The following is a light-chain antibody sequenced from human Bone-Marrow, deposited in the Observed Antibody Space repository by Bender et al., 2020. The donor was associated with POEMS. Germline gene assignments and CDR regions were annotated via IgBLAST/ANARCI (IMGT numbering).Light chain of an antibody. V-gene: IGLV2-14*02. J-gene: IGLJ1*01. CDR3: SSYTTSSTYV. CDR2: DVS. Sequence: QSVLAQSASVSASPGQSITISCTGDHYDIGSYNLVSWYQQLPGKGPKLMIYDVSNRPSGVSNRFSGPKSGNTASLTISGLQAEDEAEYYCSSYTTSSTYVFGSGTKVTVL. CDR1: HYDIGSYNL.